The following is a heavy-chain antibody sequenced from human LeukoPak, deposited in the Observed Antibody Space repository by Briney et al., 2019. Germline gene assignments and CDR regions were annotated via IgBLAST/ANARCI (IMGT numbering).Heavy chain of an antibody. Sequence: GGSLRLSCAASGFTFSSYVMPWVRQAPGKGLEWVAVISYDGSNKYYADSVKGRFTISRDNSKNTLYLQMNSLRAEDTALYYCAIELRELDAGFDSWGQGTLVTASS. CDR3: AIELRELDAGFDS. V-gene: IGHV3-30-3*01. CDR1: GFTFSSYV. CDR2: ISYDGSNK. J-gene: IGHJ5*01. D-gene: IGHD3-3*01.